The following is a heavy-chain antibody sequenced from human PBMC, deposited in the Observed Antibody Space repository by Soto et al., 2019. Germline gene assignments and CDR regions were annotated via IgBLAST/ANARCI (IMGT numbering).Heavy chain of an antibody. V-gene: IGHV3-49*03. CDR2: IRSKAYGGTT. J-gene: IGHJ6*03. CDR1: GFTFGDYG. Sequence: SLRLSCTASGFTFGDYGMSWFRQAPGKGLEWVGFIRSKAYGGTTEYAVSVKGRFTISRDDSKSIAYLQMKSLKTEDTAVYHCSRGVPSSSNYFYYYMDVWGKGTTVTVSS. CDR3: SRGVPSSSNYFYYYMDV. D-gene: IGHD6-6*01.